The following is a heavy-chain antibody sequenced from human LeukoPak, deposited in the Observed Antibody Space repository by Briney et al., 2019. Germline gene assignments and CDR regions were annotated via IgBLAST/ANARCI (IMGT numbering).Heavy chain of an antibody. J-gene: IGHJ5*02. D-gene: IGHD2-21*02. CDR3: ARTPTYCGGDCYYFDP. V-gene: IGHV4-34*01. Sequence: PSETLSLTCAVYGGSFSGYYWSWIRQPPGKGLEWIGEINHSGSTNYNPSLKSRVTISVDTSKNQFSLKLSSVTAADTAMYFCARTPTYCGGDCYYFDPWGQGTLVTVSS. CDR1: GGSFSGYY. CDR2: INHSGST.